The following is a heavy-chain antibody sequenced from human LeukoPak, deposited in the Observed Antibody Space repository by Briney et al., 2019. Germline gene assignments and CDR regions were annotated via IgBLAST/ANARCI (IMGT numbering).Heavy chain of an antibody. CDR3: ARDGTGDTTGPWAFDI. CDR2: ISSGGDYS. CDR1: GFIFNNYS. J-gene: IGHJ3*02. D-gene: IGHD1-26*01. Sequence: GGSLRLSCADSGFIFNNYSMNWVRQAPGKGLEWVSSISSGGDYSYYADSVKGRFTISRDNAKNSLYLQMNSLRTEDTALYYCARDGTGDTTGPWAFDIWGHGALVTISS. V-gene: IGHV3-21*01.